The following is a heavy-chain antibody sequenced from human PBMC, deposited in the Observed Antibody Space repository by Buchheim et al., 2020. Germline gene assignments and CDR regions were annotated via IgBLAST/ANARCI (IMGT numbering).Heavy chain of an antibody. CDR3: AREWGSIAASTAPRRFDY. Sequence: QVQLVQSGAEVKKPGASVKVSCKASGYTFTNYGLTWVRQAPGQGLEWMGWISAYNDDTNYAQKFQGRVTMTTDTSASTVYMELRSLTSDDTAVYYCAREWGSIAASTAPRRFDYWGQGTL. D-gene: IGHD6-6*01. CDR1: GYTFTNYG. V-gene: IGHV1-18*01. J-gene: IGHJ4*02. CDR2: ISAYNDDT.